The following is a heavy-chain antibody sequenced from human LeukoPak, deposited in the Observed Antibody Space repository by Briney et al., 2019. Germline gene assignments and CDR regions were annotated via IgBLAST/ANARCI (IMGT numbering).Heavy chain of an antibody. CDR2: IKEDGSIQ. CDR1: GFTFSSYW. Sequence: PGGSLRLSCVASGFTFSSYWMTWVRQAPGKGLEWLANIKEDGSIQYYLDSVRGRFTTSRDNAKTSVYLQLNSLRAEDTAVYYCARDVWTGVAVSDYWGQGTLVTVSS. V-gene: IGHV3-7*01. J-gene: IGHJ4*02. D-gene: IGHD6-19*01. CDR3: ARDVWTGVAVSDY.